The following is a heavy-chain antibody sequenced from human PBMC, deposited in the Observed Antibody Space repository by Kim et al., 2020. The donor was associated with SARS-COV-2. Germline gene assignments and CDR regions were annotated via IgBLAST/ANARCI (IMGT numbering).Heavy chain of an antibody. CDR3: AGPTMVRGVIITGANYWYFDL. D-gene: IGHD3-10*01. Sequence: GESLKISCKGSGYSFTSYWIGWVRQMPGKGLEWMGIIYPGDSDTRYSPSFQGQVTISADKSISTAYLQWSSLKASDTAMYYCAGPTMVRGVIITGANYWYFDLWGRGTLVTVSS. J-gene: IGHJ2*01. CDR2: IYPGDSDT. V-gene: IGHV5-51*01. CDR1: GYSFTSYW.